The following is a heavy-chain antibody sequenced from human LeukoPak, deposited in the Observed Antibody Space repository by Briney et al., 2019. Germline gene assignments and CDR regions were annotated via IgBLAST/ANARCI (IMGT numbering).Heavy chain of an antibody. V-gene: IGHV5-51*01. CDR1: GYSFTSYW. J-gene: IGHJ6*02. D-gene: IGHD6-13*01. Sequence: GESLKISCKGSGYSFTSYWIGWVRQMPGKGLEWMGIIYPGDSDTRYSPSFQGQVTISADKSISTAYLQWSSLKASDTAMYYCASPSHGYSSSIYYGMDVWGQGTTVTVSS. CDR3: ASPSHGYSSSIYYGMDV. CDR2: IYPGDSDT.